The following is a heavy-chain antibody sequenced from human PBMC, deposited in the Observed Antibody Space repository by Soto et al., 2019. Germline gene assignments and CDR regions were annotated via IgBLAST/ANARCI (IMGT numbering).Heavy chain of an antibody. CDR2: INPNSGGT. CDR1: GYTFTGYY. J-gene: IGHJ4*02. D-gene: IGHD4-17*01. V-gene: IGHV1-2*02. Sequence: ASVKISCKASGYTFTGYYMHWVRQAPGQGLEGMGWINPNSGGTNYAQKFQGRVTMTRDTSISTAYMELSRLRSDDTAVYYCARATVATPGHFDYWGQVTLVPASP. CDR3: ARATVATPGHFDY.